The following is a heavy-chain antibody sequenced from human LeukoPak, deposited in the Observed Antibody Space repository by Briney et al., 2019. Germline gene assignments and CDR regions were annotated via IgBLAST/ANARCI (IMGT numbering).Heavy chain of an antibody. CDR2: IRYDGSNK. Sequence: GGSLRLSCAASRFTFSSYGMHWVRQAPGKGLEWVAFIRYDGSNKYYADSVKGRFTISRDNSKNTLYLQMNSLRAEDTAVYYCAKGSDSYIAAPVFDYWGQGTLVTVSS. V-gene: IGHV3-30*02. J-gene: IGHJ4*02. CDR3: AKGSDSYIAAPVFDY. CDR1: RFTFSSYG. D-gene: IGHD6-13*01.